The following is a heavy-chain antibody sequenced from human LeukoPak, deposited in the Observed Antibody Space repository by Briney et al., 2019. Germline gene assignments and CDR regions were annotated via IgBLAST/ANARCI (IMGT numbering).Heavy chain of an antibody. D-gene: IGHD5-18*01. CDR3: ARDERLGETAMGY. CDR2: IYYSGST. Sequence: PSETLSLTCTVSGGSISSSTYYWGWIRQPPGKGLECIGSIYYSGSTYYNPSLKSRVTISVDTSKNQFSLKLSSVTAADTAVYYCARDERLGETAMGYWGQGTLVTVSS. V-gene: IGHV4-39*07. CDR1: GGSISSSTYY. J-gene: IGHJ4*02.